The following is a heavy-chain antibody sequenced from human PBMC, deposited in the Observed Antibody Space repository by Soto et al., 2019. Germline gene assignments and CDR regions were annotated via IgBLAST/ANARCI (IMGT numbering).Heavy chain of an antibody. V-gene: IGHV4-61*01. CDR3: ARAVVAYGRSGSSWGFDY. J-gene: IGHJ4*02. Sequence: PSETLSLTCTVSGGSVSSGSYYWSWIRQPPGKGLEWIGYIYYSGSTNYNPSLKSRVTISVDTSKNQFSLELSSVTAADTAVYYCARAVVAYGRSGSSWGFDYWGQGILVTVSS. CDR2: IYYSGST. D-gene: IGHD1-26*01. CDR1: GGSVSSGSYY.